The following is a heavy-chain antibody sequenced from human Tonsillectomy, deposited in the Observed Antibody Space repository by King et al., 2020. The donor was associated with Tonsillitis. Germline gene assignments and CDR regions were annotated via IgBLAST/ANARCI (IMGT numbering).Heavy chain of an antibody. CDR2: ISGSCGST. V-gene: IGHV3-23*04. J-gene: IGHJ4*02. D-gene: IGHD6-6*01. Sequence: VQLVESGGGLVQPGGSLRLSCAASGFTFSSYAMSWVRQAPGKGLEWVSAISGSCGSTYYADSVKGRFTISRDNSKNTLYLQINSLRAEETAVYYCAKDLSIAETYYFDYWGQGTLVTVSS. CDR3: AKDLSIAETYYFDY. CDR1: GFTFSSYA.